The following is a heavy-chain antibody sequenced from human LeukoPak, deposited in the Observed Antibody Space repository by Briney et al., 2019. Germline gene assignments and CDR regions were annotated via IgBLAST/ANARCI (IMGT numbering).Heavy chain of an antibody. J-gene: IGHJ3*02. CDR1: GGSISSSSYY. D-gene: IGHD6-19*01. V-gene: IGHV3-11*04. CDR2: ISGNGGTT. Sequence: LSLTCTVSGGSISSSSYYWGWIRQAPGKGLEWVSGISGNGGTTYYADSVKGRFTISRDNAKNSLYLQMNSLRAEDTAVYYCARSSGWYSDAFDIWGQGTMVTVSS. CDR3: ARSSGWYSDAFDI.